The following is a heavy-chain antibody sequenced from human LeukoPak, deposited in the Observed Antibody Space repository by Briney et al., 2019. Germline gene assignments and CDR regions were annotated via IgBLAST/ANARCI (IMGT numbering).Heavy chain of an antibody. J-gene: IGHJ4*02. CDR2: ISGSGDDT. Sequence: GGSLRLSCAASGFTFSSYAMSWVRRAPGKGLEWVSLISGSGDDTYYADSVKGRFTISRDNSKNTLYLQLNSLRAEDTAVYYCARDSTYYYDSGSSGPHYFDNWGQGTLVTVSS. CDR1: GFTFSSYA. V-gene: IGHV3-23*01. D-gene: IGHD3-10*01. CDR3: ARDSTYYYDSGSSGPHYFDN.